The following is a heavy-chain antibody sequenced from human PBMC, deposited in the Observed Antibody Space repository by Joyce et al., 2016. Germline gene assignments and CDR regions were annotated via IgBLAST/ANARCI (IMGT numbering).Heavy chain of an antibody. J-gene: IGHJ4*02. CDR3: ARQSVVLSPESPFDY. CDR2: IIPIFGTA. CDR1: GGTFSSFA. Sequence: QVQLVQSGAEVKKPGSSVKVSCKASGGTFSSFAISGGRQAPGQGLEWMGGIIPIFGTANYAQKFQGRVTITADESTSTAYMELSSLRSEDTAVYYCARQSVVLSPESPFDYWGQGTLVTVSS. V-gene: IGHV1-69*01. D-gene: IGHD2-21*01.